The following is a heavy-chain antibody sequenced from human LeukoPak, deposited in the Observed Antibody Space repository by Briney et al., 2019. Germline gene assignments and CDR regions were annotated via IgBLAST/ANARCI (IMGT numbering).Heavy chain of an antibody. Sequence: GGSLRLSCAASGFTFTSYAMSWVRQAPGKGLEWVSAISGTGDSTYYADSVKGRFTISRDNSKNTLYLQMGSLSGEDTAVYYCAKEADWNFYMDVWGKGTTVTVSS. CDR1: GFTFTSYA. J-gene: IGHJ6*03. V-gene: IGHV3-23*01. D-gene: IGHD3/OR15-3a*01. CDR3: AKEADWNFYMDV. CDR2: ISGTGDST.